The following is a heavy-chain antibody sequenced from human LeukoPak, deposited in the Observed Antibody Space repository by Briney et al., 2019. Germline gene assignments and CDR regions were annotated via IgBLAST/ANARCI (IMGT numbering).Heavy chain of an antibody. V-gene: IGHV3-21*01. J-gene: IGHJ4*02. Sequence: GGSLRLYCAASGFTFSSYSMNWVRQAPGKGLEWVSSISSSSSYIYYADSVKGRFTISRDNAKNSLYLQMNSLRAEDTAVYYCARAVGDYDFWSGYLATDDYWGQGTLVTVSS. CDR1: GFTFSSYS. CDR3: ARAVGDYDFWSGYLATDDY. CDR2: ISSSSSYI. D-gene: IGHD3-3*01.